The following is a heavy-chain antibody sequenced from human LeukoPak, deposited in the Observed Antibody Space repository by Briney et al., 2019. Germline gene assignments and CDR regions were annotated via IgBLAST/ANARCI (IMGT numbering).Heavy chain of an antibody. CDR2: ISGSGGST. Sequence: GGSLRLSCPVSGFTFSIYAMSWVRQAPGKGLEWVSAISGSGGSTYYAASVKGRFTISRDNSKNTLYLQMNSLRADDTAVYYCAKGPEAVPSSAYYFDYWGQGTLVTVSS. CDR1: GFTFSIYA. J-gene: IGHJ4*02. V-gene: IGHV3-23*01. CDR3: AKGPEAVPSSAYYFDY.